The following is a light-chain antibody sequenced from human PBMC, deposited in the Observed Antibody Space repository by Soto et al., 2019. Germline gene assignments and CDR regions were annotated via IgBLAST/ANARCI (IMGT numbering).Light chain of an antibody. J-gene: IGKJ4*01. CDR2: DAS. Sequence: EIVLTQSPATLSLSPGERAALSCRASQSVSSYLAWYQQKPGQAPRLLIYDASNRATGIPDRFSGSGSGTDFPLTISSLEPEDFAVYYCQQRSNWPSTFGGGTKVEIK. CDR3: QQRSNWPST. V-gene: IGKV3-11*01. CDR1: QSVSSY.